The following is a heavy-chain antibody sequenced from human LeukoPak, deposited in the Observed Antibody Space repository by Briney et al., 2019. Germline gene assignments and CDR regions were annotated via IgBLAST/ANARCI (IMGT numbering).Heavy chain of an antibody. J-gene: IGHJ5*02. CDR3: VKPAHARGGPWFDP. V-gene: IGHV1-24*01. CDR2: SDPEDGET. D-gene: IGHD1-14*01. Sequence: ASVKVSCKVSGYTLTELSMHWVRQAPGKGLEWMGGSDPEDGETIYAQKFQGRVTMTEDTSTDTAYMDLSSLRSEDTAVYYCVKPAHARGGPWFDPWGQGTLVTVSS. CDR1: GYTLTELS.